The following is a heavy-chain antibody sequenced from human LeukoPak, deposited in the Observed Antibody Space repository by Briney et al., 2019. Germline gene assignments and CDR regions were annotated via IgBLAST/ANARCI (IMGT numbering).Heavy chain of an antibody. CDR3: ARAHSIASYYYGMDV. CDR1: GGSISSSYSY. Sequence: SETLSLTCTVSGGSISSSYSYWGWIRQPPGKGLEWIGNIYYSGSTYYSPSLTSRVTVSVDTSENQFSLKLSSVTAADTAVYYCARAHSIASYYYGMDVWGQGTTVTVSS. D-gene: IGHD2/OR15-2a*01. CDR2: IYYSGST. V-gene: IGHV4-39*07. J-gene: IGHJ6*02.